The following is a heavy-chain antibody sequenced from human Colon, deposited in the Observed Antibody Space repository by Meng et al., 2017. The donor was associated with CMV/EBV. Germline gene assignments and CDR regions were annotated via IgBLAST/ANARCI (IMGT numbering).Heavy chain of an antibody. CDR1: GFSSDDFW. V-gene: IGHV3-74*01. J-gene: IGHJ4*02. D-gene: IGHD1-1*01. Sequence: GVGLFRADGSLRLVCVVSGFSSDDFWVDWVRQAPGKGPLWVSRIHSGGTSISYADSVKGRFTISGDNAKNTVYLQMNSLRDEDTAVYYCLKLPPGYWGQGTLVTVSS. CDR3: LKLPPGY. CDR2: IHSGGTSI.